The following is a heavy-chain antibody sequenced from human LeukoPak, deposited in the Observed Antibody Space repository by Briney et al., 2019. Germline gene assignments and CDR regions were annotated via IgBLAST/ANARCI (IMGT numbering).Heavy chain of an antibody. D-gene: IGHD3-16*01. J-gene: IGHJ4*02. CDR3: ARGLN. CDR2: IYYSGST. V-gene: IGHV4-39*01. CDR1: GDSISGSPYY. Sequence: PSETLSLTCSVSGDSISGSPYYWGWIRQSPGKGLEWIGSIYYSGSTYYNPSLNSRVTISVDTSKNRFSLKLSSVTAADTAVYYCARGLNWGQGTLVTVSS.